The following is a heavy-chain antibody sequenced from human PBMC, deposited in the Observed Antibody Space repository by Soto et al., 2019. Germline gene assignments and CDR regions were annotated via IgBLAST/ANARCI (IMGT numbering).Heavy chain of an antibody. Sequence: QVQLVQSGAEVKQPGSSVKVSCQASGVTFSSFAISWVRQAPGQGREWMGGIIPIFRPPNYAQNFQGRVTITADESTSSVYMELSRRRAEYKAVYYCARSTGSGFRPGTNRVDWLDRWGHGTLVNVSS. D-gene: IGHD5-12*01. CDR1: GVTFSSFA. J-gene: IGHJ5*02. CDR3: ARSTGSGFRPGTNRVDWLDR. CDR2: IIPIFRPP. V-gene: IGHV1-69*01.